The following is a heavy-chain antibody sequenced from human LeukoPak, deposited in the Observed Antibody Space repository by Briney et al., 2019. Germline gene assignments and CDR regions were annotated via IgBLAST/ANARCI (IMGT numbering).Heavy chain of an antibody. J-gene: IGHJ4*02. Sequence: SETLSLTCTVSGGSISSYYWSWIRQPPGKGLEWIGYIYYSGSTNYNPSLKSRVTISVDTSKNQFSLKLSSVTTADTAVYYCARDLNTAMVPFDYWGQGTLVTVSS. D-gene: IGHD5-18*01. V-gene: IGHV4-59*12. CDR1: GGSISSYY. CDR2: IYYSGST. CDR3: ARDLNTAMVPFDY.